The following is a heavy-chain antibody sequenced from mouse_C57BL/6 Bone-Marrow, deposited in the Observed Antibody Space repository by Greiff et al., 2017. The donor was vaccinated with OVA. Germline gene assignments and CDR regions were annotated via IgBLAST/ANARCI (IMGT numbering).Heavy chain of an antibody. D-gene: IGHD4-1*01. CDR3: AKLGRYDY. CDR2: ISDGGSYT. Sequence: EVKVEESGGGLVKPGGSLKLSCAASGFTFSSYAMSWVRQTPEKRLEWVATISDGGSYTYYPDNVKGRFTISRDNAKNNLYLQMSHLKSEDTAMYYCAKLGRYDYWGQGTTLTVSS. CDR1: GFTFSSYA. V-gene: IGHV5-4*03. J-gene: IGHJ2*01.